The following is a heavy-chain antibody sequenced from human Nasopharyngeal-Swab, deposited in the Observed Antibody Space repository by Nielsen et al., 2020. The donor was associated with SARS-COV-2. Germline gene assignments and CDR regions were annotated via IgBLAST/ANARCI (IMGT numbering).Heavy chain of an antibody. V-gene: IGHV3-53*01. CDR1: GFSVRSAY. CDR3: ARDPGYRNGMNV. Sequence: GESLKISCAASGFSVRSAYMNWVRQAPGKGLEWVSVIYSDGTKHYTDSVKGRFSISRDDAKNTLDLQMNSLRVDDTAVYYCARDPGYRNGMNVCGQGTTVTVSS. D-gene: IGHD2-2*01. CDR2: IYSDGTK. J-gene: IGHJ6*02.